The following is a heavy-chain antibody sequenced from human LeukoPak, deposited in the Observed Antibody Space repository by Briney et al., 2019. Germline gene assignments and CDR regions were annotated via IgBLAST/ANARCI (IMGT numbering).Heavy chain of an antibody. CDR3: ARDKVATTHFDY. J-gene: IGHJ4*02. D-gene: IGHD5-12*01. CDR1: GGSISSSSYY. V-gene: IGHV4-39*07. CDR2: IYYSGST. Sequence: PSETLSLTCTVSGGSISSSSYYWGWIRQPPGKGLEWIGSIYYSGSTYYNPSLKSRVTISVDTSKNQFSLKLSSVTAADTAVYYCARDKVATTHFDYWGQGTLVTVSS.